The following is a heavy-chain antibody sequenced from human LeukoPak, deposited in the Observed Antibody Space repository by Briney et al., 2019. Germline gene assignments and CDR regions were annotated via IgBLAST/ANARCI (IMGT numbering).Heavy chain of an antibody. CDR2: IYYNGST. D-gene: IGHD3-22*01. V-gene: IGHV4-59*01. J-gene: IGHJ4*02. CDR1: GGSISSYY. CDR3: ARVGNYYDSSGYYPIDY. Sequence: SETLSLTCTVSGGSISSYYWSWIRQPPGKGLEWIGYIYYNGSTNYNPSLKSRVTISVDTSKNQFSLKLSSVTAADTAVYYCARVGNYYDSSGYYPIDYWGQGTLVTVSS.